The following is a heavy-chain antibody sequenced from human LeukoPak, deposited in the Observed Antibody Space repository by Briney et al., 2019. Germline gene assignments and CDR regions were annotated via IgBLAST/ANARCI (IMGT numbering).Heavy chain of an antibody. D-gene: IGHD3-9*01. CDR3: ARVVRYFDWGYYFDS. V-gene: IGHV4-61*02. Sequence: PSETLSLTCTVSAGSISSGNYFWTWIRQPAGKGLEYIGRIYSSGSTTYAPSLKSRVTISIDTSKNQFSLRVDSVTAADTDVYYCARVVRYFDWGYYFDSWGQGTLVTVSS. CDR2: IYSSGST. CDR1: AGSISSGNYF. J-gene: IGHJ4*02.